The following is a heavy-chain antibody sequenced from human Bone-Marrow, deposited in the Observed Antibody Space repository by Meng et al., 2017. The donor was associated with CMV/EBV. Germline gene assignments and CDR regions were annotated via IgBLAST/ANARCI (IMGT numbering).Heavy chain of an antibody. J-gene: IGHJ6*02. CDR2: ISSSSSYI. D-gene: IGHD3-3*01. V-gene: IGHV3-21*01. Sequence: GGSLRLSCAASGFPFSSYWMSWVRQAPGKGLEWVSSISSSSSYIYYADSVKGRFTISRDNAKNSLYLQMNSLRAEDTAVYYCAREDSQLLRDTIFGVVIDYYYYYGMDVWGQGTTVTVSS. CDR1: GFPFSSYW. CDR3: AREDSQLLRDTIFGVVIDYYYYYGMDV.